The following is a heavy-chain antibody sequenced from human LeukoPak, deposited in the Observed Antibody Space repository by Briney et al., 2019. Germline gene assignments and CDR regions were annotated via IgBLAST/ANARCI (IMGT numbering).Heavy chain of an antibody. CDR1: GFTFDDYA. V-gene: IGHV3-9*01. Sequence: GRSLRLSCAASGFTFDDYAMHWVRQTPGKGLEWVSGISWNSGSIGYADSVKGRFTISRDNAKNSLYLQMNSLRAEDTALYYCAKGMYYYDSSGLDWGQGTLVTVSS. CDR3: AKGMYYYDSSGLD. D-gene: IGHD3-22*01. CDR2: ISWNSGSI. J-gene: IGHJ4*02.